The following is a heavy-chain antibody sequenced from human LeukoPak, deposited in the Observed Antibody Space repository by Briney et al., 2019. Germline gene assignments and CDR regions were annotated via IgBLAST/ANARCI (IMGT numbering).Heavy chain of an antibody. Sequence: ASVKVSCKASGYSFTRYDINWVRQATGQGREWMGWMSPNSGNTGYTQKFQGRVTMTRNTSISTAYMELRSLRSEDTAVYYCARLGGTWDPADYWGQGTLVTVSS. V-gene: IGHV1-8*01. J-gene: IGHJ4*02. CDR2: MSPNSGNT. CDR1: GYSFTRYD. D-gene: IGHD3-16*01. CDR3: ARLGGTWDPADY.